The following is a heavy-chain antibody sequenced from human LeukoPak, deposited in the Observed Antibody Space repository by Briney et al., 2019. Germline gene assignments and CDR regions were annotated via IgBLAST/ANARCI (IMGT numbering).Heavy chain of an antibody. Sequence: PGGSLRLSCAASGFTFSSYAMSWVRQAPGKGREWSSYISASANTIYYADSVKGRFTISRDNAKNSLYVQLTSLSAEDTAVYFCARDRWGPTKSFDLWGRGTLVTVSS. D-gene: IGHD3-16*01. CDR3: ARDRWGPTKSFDL. CDR1: GFTFSSYA. V-gene: IGHV3-48*04. J-gene: IGHJ2*01. CDR2: ISASANTI.